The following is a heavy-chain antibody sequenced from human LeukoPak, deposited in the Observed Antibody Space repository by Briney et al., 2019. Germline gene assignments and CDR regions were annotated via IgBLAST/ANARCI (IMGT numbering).Heavy chain of an antibody. Sequence: SQTLSLTCTVSGGSISSGSYYWSWIRQPAGKGLEWIGRIYTSGSTNYNPSLKSRVTILVDTSKNQFSLKLSSVTAADTAVYYCARARRSGYYSLDYWGQGTLVTVSS. CDR1: GGSISSGSYY. J-gene: IGHJ4*02. CDR2: IYTSGST. V-gene: IGHV4-61*02. D-gene: IGHD3-22*01. CDR3: ARARRSGYYSLDY.